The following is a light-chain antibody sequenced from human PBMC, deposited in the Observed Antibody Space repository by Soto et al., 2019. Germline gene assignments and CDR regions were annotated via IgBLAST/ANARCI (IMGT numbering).Light chain of an antibody. J-gene: IGLJ3*02. V-gene: IGLV2-8*01. Sequence: QSALAQPPSASGSPGQSVTISCTGSGSDIGAYNCVSWYQQHPGKAPKLMIFGVTERPSGVPDRFSGSKSGNTASLTVSGLQADDEAVYYCYSYAGRNIWVFGGGTKVTV. CDR3: YSYAGRNIWV. CDR1: GSDIGAYNC. CDR2: GVT.